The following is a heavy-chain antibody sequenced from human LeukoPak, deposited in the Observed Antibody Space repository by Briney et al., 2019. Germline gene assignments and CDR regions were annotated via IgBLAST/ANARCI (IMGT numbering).Heavy chain of an antibody. CDR1: GCTFNSYG. D-gene: IGHD2-2*01. CDR3: ARDYCRTTSCLES. CDR2: IWPDGSNK. J-gene: IGHJ4*02. V-gene: IGHV3-33*01. Sequence: TGGSLRLSCAASGCTFNSYGMFWVRQAPGKGLEWVAFIWPDGSNKLYGDSVKGRFTISRDNSKNTVYLQMNSLRAEDTAVYYCARDYCRTTSCLESWGQGTLVTVSS.